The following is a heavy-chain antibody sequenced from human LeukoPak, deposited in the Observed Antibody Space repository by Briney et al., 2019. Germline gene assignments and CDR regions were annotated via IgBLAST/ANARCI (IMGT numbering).Heavy chain of an antibody. D-gene: IGHD4-17*01. CDR1: GYTFTGYY. CDR2: INPNSGGT. Sequence: ASVKVSCKASGYTFTGYYMHWVRQAPGQGLEWMGWINPNSGGTNYAQKFQGRVTMTRDTSISTAYMELSRLRSDDTAVYYCARVYGDYANTLQYYYYGMDVWGQGTTVTVSS. J-gene: IGHJ6*02. V-gene: IGHV1-2*02. CDR3: ARVYGDYANTLQYYYYGMDV.